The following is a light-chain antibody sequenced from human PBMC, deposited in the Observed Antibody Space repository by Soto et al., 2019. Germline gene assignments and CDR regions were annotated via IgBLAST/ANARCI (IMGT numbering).Light chain of an antibody. V-gene: IGKV3-20*01. J-gene: IGKJ3*01. CDR3: QQYGSSLFT. CDR1: QSVSSSY. Sequence: EIVLTQPPGTLSLSPGERATLSCRASQSVSSSYLAWYQQKPGQAPRLLIYGASSRATGIPDRFSGSGSGTDFTFTICRLEPEDFAVYYCQQYGSSLFTFGPGT. CDR2: GAS.